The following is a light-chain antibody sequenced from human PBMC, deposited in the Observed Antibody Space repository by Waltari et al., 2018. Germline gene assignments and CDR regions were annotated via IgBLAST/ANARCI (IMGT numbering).Light chain of an antibody. CDR2: KAS. CDR3: KQYNTYPRT. V-gene: IGKV1-5*03. CDR1: HTIIRW. J-gene: IGKJ1*01. Sequence: DIQMTQSPSTLSASVGDSVTITCRASHTIIRWLAWYQQKPGKAPYLLIYKASALQSGIPSRFSGSGSGSEFTLTISRLQPDDSAIYYCKQYNTYPRTFGQGTKVEIK.